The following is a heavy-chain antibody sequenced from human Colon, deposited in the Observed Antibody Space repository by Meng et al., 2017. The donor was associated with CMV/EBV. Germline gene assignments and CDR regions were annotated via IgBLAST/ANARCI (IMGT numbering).Heavy chain of an antibody. Sequence: GESLKISCAASGFIFSSHSMNWVRQAPGKGLEWVSSVSSRSSYIYYADSVKGRVTVSRDNAKNSLYLQMNSLRAEDTAVYYCARVGGVAVVYYGMDVWGQGTTVTVSS. CDR3: ARVGGVAVVYYGMDV. D-gene: IGHD6-19*01. CDR2: VSSRSSYI. V-gene: IGHV3-21*01. J-gene: IGHJ6*02. CDR1: GFIFSSHS.